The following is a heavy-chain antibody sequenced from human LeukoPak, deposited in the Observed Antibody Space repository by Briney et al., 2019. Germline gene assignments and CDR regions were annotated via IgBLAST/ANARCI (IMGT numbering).Heavy chain of an antibody. CDR2: SRNEANSYVA. D-gene: IGHD3-3*02. CDR3: ARELAAGPSDH. V-gene: IGHV3-72*01. J-gene: IGHJ4*02. Sequence: GGSLRLSCAASGFSFSAHYMDWFRQAPGKGLQWVGRSRNEANSYVAEYAAPVKGRFTISRDDSKNSVFLQMDSLKTEDTAVYYCARELAAGPSDHWGQGTLVTVSS. CDR1: GFSFSAHY.